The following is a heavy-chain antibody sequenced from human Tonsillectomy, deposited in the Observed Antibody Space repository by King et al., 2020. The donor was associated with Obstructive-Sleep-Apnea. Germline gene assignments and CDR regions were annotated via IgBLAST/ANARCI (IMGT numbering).Heavy chain of an antibody. CDR1: GFTFSSYS. V-gene: IGHV3-21*01. CDR2: ISSSSSYI. D-gene: IGHD1-26*01. CDR3: ARDISGSYLNDY. Sequence: DVQLVESGGGLVKPGGSLRLSCAASGFTFSSYSMNWVRQAPGKGLEWVSSISSSSSYIYYPDSVKGRFTISRDNAKNSLYLQMNSLRAEDTAVYYCARDISGSYLNDYWGQGTLVTVSS. J-gene: IGHJ4*02.